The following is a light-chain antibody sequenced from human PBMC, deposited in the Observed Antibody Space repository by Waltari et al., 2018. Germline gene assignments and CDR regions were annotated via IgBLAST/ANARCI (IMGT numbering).Light chain of an antibody. CDR2: DNN. CDR3: GTWDASLSAGV. CDR1: YSNIWNNY. Sequence: QSVLTQPPSVSAAPGQKVTISCSGRYSNIWNNYVSWYQQLPGTAPKLLIYDNNKRPSGIPDRCSGSKSGTSATLGITGLQTGDEADYYCGTWDASLSAGVFGGGTKLTVL. J-gene: IGLJ3*02. V-gene: IGLV1-51*01.